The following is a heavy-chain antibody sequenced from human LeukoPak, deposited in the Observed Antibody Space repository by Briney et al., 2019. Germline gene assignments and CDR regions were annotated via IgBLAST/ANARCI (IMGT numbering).Heavy chain of an antibody. J-gene: IGHJ4*02. D-gene: IGHD2-8*01. Sequence: SETLSLTCTVSAGSISSSSYYWGWIRQPPGKGLEWIGSIYYSGSTYYNPSLKSRVTISVDTSKNQFSLKLSSVTAADTAVYYCARVGYCTNGVCSQRIFDYWGQGTLVTVSS. CDR1: AGSISSSSYY. CDR2: IYYSGST. CDR3: ARVGYCTNGVCSQRIFDY. V-gene: IGHV4-39*01.